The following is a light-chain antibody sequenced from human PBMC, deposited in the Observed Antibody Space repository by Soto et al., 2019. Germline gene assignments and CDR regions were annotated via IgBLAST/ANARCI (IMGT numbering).Light chain of an antibody. V-gene: IGLV4-69*01. J-gene: IGLJ2*01. CDR1: SGHNHYA. CDR3: QTWGTGIRVV. Sequence: QSVLTQSPSASASLGASVKHTCTLSSGHNHYAIAWHQQQPEKGPRYLMKLNSDGSHSKGDGIPDRFSGSSSGAERYLTISSLQSEDEADYYCQTWGTGIRVVFGGGTKLTVL. CDR2: LNSDGSH.